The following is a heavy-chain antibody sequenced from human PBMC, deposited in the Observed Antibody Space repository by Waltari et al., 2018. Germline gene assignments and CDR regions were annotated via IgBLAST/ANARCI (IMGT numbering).Heavy chain of an antibody. D-gene: IGHD3-10*01. CDR1: GASMTSGPFF. J-gene: IGHJ4*02. Sequence: QVQLQESGPRLVKPSQPLSLTCTVSGASMTSGPFFWNWIRQPAGKGLEWIGGIFNPGATNYNPSLDSRVTISLDTSKNLFSLEMTSVTDADTAVYYCARGSGSGTYYNDYFVSWGQGALVTVSS. V-gene: IGHV4-61*02. CDR3: ARGSGSGTYYNDYFVS. CDR2: IFNPGAT.